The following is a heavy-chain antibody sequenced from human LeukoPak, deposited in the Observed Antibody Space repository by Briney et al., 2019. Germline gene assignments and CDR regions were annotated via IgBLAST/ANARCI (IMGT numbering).Heavy chain of an antibody. Sequence: GESLKISCETSGYTFTKFWVGWVRQTPGKGLEWLGMIYPNDSDTRYSPSFQGQVTMSVDKSISIVYLHWSSLKASDTAIYYCVRGKGSGTYYGFDYWGQGTVVSVVS. CDR3: VRGKGSGTYYGFDY. D-gene: IGHD3-10*01. CDR2: IYPNDSDT. V-gene: IGHV5-51*01. CDR1: GYTFTKFW. J-gene: IGHJ4*02.